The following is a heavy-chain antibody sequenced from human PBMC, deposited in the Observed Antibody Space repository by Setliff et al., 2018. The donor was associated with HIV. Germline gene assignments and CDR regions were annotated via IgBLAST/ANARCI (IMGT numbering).Heavy chain of an antibody. J-gene: IGHJ3*01. CDR1: GFTFSSYS. Sequence: LRLSCAASGFTFSSYSMNWIRLAPGKGLEWVSYIHAGGGIIHYADSVKGRFTISRDDSKNTVYLQMNSLRAEDTAVYYCARDRRFLSGLPGLGAINVWGQRTMVTVSS. CDR2: IHAGGGII. D-gene: IGHD3-3*01. CDR3: ARDRRFLSGLPGLGAINV. V-gene: IGHV3-48*01.